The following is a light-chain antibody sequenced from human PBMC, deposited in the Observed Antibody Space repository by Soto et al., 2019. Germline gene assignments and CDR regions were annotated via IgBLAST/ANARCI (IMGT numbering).Light chain of an antibody. CDR2: EGS. J-gene: IGLJ2*01. Sequence: QSALTQPASVSGSPGQSITISCTGTSSDVGSYNLVSWYQQHPGKAPKLMIYEGSKRPSGVSNGFSGSKSGNTASLTVSGLQAEDEAYYFCCSYAGSSILFGGGTKLTVL. CDR3: CSYAGSSIL. CDR1: SSDVGSYNL. V-gene: IGLV2-23*01.